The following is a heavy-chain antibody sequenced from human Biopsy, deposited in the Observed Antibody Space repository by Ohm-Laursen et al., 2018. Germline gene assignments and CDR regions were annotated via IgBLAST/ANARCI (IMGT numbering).Heavy chain of an antibody. CDR3: ARAGRYCSGGGCYSWFDS. Sequence: SLRLSCAASGFSFSDNYMDWVRQAPGKGLEWVGRISDKANSYTKDYAVSVKVRFTISRDDSKNSLYLQMHSLKTEDTGLYYCARAGRYCSGGGCYSWFDSWGQGTLVTVSS. V-gene: IGHV3-72*01. J-gene: IGHJ5*01. D-gene: IGHD2-15*01. CDR2: ISDKANSYTK. CDR1: GFSFSDNY.